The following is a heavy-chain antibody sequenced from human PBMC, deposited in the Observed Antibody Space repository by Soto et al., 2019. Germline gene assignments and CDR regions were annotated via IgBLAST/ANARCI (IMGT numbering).Heavy chain of an antibody. D-gene: IGHD2-8*01. CDR3: VKDRQPDNGWTFDR. CDR1: GFTFSTFT. Sequence: DVKLLESGGGLVQPGGSLRLSCEASGFTFSTFTINWVRQAPEKGLEWVSAILGRGTTFYADSVRGRFTISRDNSKTTVYLQMISLRAEDTAIYYCVKDRQPDNGWTFDRWGQGSLVTVSS. J-gene: IGHJ4*02. V-gene: IGHV3-23*01. CDR2: ILGRGTT.